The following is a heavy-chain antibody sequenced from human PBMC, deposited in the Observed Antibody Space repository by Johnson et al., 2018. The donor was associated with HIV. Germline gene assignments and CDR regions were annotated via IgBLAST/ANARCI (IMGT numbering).Heavy chain of an antibody. D-gene: IGHD5-18*01. CDR2: VSAGGGKT. CDR1: GFSFSNFA. Sequence: VQLVESGGGLVQPGGSLRLSCTASGFSFSNFAMGWVRQAPGKGPQWVSSVSAGGGKTYYADLVGARFTISRDNSKNTVYLQMNSLRVEDTAVYYCARLPSGYNRDTFNIWGQGTMVTVSS. CDR3: ARLPSGYNRDTFNI. V-gene: IGHV3-23*04. J-gene: IGHJ3*02.